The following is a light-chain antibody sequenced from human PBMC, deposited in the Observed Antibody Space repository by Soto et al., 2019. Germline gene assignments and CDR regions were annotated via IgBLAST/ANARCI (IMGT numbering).Light chain of an antibody. J-gene: IGKJ1*01. V-gene: IGKV1-5*03. CDR1: QTISSW. CDR2: NAS. CDR3: QHYNSYSEA. Sequence: EIQMTQSPSTLSWSLGDRATLTCRASQTISSWFAWYQQKPGKAPKLLIYNASTLKSGVPSRFRGRGSGTEFTLTISSLKPDDFETYYCQHYNSYSEAFGQGTKVDI.